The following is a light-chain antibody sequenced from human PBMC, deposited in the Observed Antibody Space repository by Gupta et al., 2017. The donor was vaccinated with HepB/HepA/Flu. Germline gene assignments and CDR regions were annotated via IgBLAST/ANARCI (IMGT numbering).Light chain of an antibody. CDR3: TSFTTTSTWV. Sequence: QSALTQPASVSGSPGQSITISCTGTTNYIGAYNYVPWYQQHPGKAPKLLIYVVTIRPSGVSNRFSGSKSGNTASLTISGLRAEDEADYYFTSFTTTSTWVFGGGTKVTVL. J-gene: IGLJ3*02. CDR1: TNYIGAYNY. V-gene: IGLV2-14*01. CDR2: VVT.